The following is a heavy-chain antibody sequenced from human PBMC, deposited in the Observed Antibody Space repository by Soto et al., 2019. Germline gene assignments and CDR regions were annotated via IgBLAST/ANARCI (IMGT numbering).Heavy chain of an antibody. J-gene: IGHJ3*02. V-gene: IGHV4-30-2*01. Sequence: PSETLSLTCAVSGGSISSGGYSWSWIRQPPGKGLEWIGYIYHSGSTYYNPSLKSRVTISVDRSKNQFSLKLSSVTAADTAVYYCASLLAYCGGDCPDAFDIWGQGTMVTVSS. D-gene: IGHD2-21*02. CDR3: ASLLAYCGGDCPDAFDI. CDR2: IYHSGST. CDR1: GGSISSGGYS.